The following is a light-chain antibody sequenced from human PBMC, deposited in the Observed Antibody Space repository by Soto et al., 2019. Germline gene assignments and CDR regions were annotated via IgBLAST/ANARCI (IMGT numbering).Light chain of an antibody. CDR1: QTISSY. CDR3: QQSFSNPLT. J-gene: IGKJ4*01. V-gene: IGKV1-39*01. CDR2: AAS. Sequence: DIQMTQSPSSLSASVGDRVTITCRASQTISSYLNWYQQRPGKAPKLLIYAASSLQSGVPSRFSGSGPGTDFSLTISDLQPEDFASYYCQQSFSNPLTFGGGTKV.